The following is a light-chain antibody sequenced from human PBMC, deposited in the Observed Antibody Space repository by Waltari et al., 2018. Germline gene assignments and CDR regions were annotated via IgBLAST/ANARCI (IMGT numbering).Light chain of an antibody. CDR1: QSLVHSDGNTH. J-gene: IGKJ2*01. Sequence: DVVMTQSPLSLPVTLGQPASISCKSSQSLVHSDGNTHLNWFQQRPGQYPGGLIYRVSNRDSGVPVRFSGRGSGTDFTLKISRVEAEDVGVYYCLQGTHWPYTFGQGTKLDIK. V-gene: IGKV2-30*02. CDR2: RVS. CDR3: LQGTHWPYT.